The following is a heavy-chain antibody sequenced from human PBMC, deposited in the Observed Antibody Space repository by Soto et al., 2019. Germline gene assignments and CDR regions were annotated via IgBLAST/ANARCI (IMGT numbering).Heavy chain of an antibody. V-gene: IGHV1-69*08. D-gene: IGHD4-17*01. Sequence: QDQLVQSGAEVKKPGSSVKVSCKASGGTFRSHTFSWVRQAPGQGLEWMGRIIPALGTATYAQKFQGRVTITADESATTVYMVLNSVRSEETAVYYCARPDFGDYWYFDLWGRGTLVTVSS. CDR2: IIPALGTA. CDR3: ARPDFGDYWYFDL. CDR1: GGTFRSHT. J-gene: IGHJ2*01.